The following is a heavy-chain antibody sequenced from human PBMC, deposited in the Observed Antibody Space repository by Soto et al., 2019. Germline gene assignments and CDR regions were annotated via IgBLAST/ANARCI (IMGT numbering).Heavy chain of an antibody. J-gene: IGHJ4*02. D-gene: IGHD6-6*01. CDR1: GFTFSSYG. CDR3: AKDRPEYSSSSWDPYFDY. Sequence: GGSLRLSCAASGFTFSSYGMHWVRQAPGKGLEWVAVISYDGSNKYYADSVKGRFTISRDNSKNTLYLQMNSLRAEDTAVYYCAKDRPEYSSSSWDPYFDYWGQGTLVTVSS. CDR2: ISYDGSNK. V-gene: IGHV3-30*18.